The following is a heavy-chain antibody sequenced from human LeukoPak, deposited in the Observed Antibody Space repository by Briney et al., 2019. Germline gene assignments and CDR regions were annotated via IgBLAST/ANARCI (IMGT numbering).Heavy chain of an antibody. CDR2: ISSSSSNI. D-gene: IGHD3-10*01. CDR1: GFSFRSFA. V-gene: IGHV3-21*01. J-gene: IGHJ5*02. CDR3: VGSRLTMVRGVSNWFDP. Sequence: GGSLRLSCAASAASGFSFRSFAMNWVRQAPGKGLQWVSSISSSSSNIYHADSVKDRFTISRDNAKNSVFLQVNSLRVEDTAVYYCVGSRLTMVRGVSNWFDPWGQGTLVTVSS.